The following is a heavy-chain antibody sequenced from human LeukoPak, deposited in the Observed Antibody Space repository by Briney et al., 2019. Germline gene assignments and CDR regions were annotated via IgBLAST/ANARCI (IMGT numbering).Heavy chain of an antibody. CDR2: ISAYNGNT. D-gene: IGHD3-22*01. V-gene: IGHV1-18*01. J-gene: IGHJ4*02. CDR3: ASGDYYDGSALPPFDY. CDR1: GYTFTSYG. Sequence: ASVKVSCKASGYTFTSYGISWVRQAPGQGLEWMGWISAYNGNTNYAQKLQGRVTMTTDTSTSTAYMELRSLRSDDTAVYYCASGDYYDGSALPPFDYWGQGTLVTVSS.